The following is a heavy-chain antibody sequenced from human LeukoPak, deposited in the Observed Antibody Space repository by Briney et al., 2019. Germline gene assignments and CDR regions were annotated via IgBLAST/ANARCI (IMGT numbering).Heavy chain of an antibody. CDR1: GFTCSDYY. J-gene: IGHJ4*02. CDR2: IRSKAYGGTT. Sequence: PGGSLRLSCAASGFTCSDYYMSWIRQAPGKGLEWVGFIRSKAYGGTTEYAASVNGRFTISRDDSKSIAYLQMNSLKTEDTAVYYCTRDDPKTFDYWGQGTLVTVSS. CDR3: TRDDPKTFDY. V-gene: IGHV3-49*03.